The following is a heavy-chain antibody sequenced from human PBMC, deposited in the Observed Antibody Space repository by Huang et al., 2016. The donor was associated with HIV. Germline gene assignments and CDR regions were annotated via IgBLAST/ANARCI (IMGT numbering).Heavy chain of an antibody. CDR2: ICPDDSDT. V-gene: IGHV5-51*01. Sequence: VQLVQSGAEVKKPGESLKISCKGSGYSFSSYWIAWVRQMPGKGLEWMGIICPDDSDTTYRPSFEGQVTISADKSIGTAYLQWSSLKASDTAMYYCARRFSSSSGYFDYWGQGSLVTVSS. CDR1: GYSFSSYW. CDR3: ARRFSSSSGYFDY. J-gene: IGHJ4*02. D-gene: IGHD6-6*01.